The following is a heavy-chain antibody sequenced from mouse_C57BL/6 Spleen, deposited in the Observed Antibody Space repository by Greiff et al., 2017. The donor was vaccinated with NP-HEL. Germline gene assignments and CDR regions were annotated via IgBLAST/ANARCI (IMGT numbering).Heavy chain of an antibody. V-gene: IGHV1-53*01. CDR1: GYTFTSYW. D-gene: IGHD1-1*01. Sequence: QVQLQQPGTELVKPGASVKLSCKASGYTFTSYWMHWVKQRPGQGLEWIGNINPSNGGTNYNEKFKSKATLTVDKSSSTAYMQLSSLTSEDSAVYYGASGVTTVVEYFDYWGQGTTLTVSS. CDR3: ASGVTTVVEYFDY. CDR2: INPSNGGT. J-gene: IGHJ2*01.